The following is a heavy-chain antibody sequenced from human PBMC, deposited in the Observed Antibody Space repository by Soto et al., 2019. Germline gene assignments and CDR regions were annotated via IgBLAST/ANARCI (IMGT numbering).Heavy chain of an antibody. CDR1: GYTFTSYD. D-gene: IGHD3-3*01. V-gene: IGHV1-8*01. Sequence: QVQLVQSGAEVKKPGASVKVSCKASGYTFTSYDINWVRQATGQGLEWMGWMNPNSGNTGYAQKFQGRGTXXRXTXKSTAYMELSSLRSEDTAVYYCARGFTLRFLGGFDPWGQGTLVTVSS. J-gene: IGHJ5*02. CDR2: MNPNSGNT. CDR3: ARGFTLRFLGGFDP.